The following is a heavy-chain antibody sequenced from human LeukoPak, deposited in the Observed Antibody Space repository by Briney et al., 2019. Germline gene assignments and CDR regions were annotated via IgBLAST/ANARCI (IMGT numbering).Heavy chain of an antibody. J-gene: IGHJ4*02. CDR1: GFTVSTNN. CDR2: ISGSGGST. D-gene: IGHD6-13*01. V-gene: IGHV3-23*01. CDR3: AKRGGRLAAAGYPPFDY. Sequence: GGSLRLSCAASGFTVSTNNMSWVRQAPGKGLEWVSAISGSGGSTYYADSVKGRFTISRDNSKNTLYLQMNSLRAEDTAVYYCAKRGGRLAAAGYPPFDYWGQGTLVTVSS.